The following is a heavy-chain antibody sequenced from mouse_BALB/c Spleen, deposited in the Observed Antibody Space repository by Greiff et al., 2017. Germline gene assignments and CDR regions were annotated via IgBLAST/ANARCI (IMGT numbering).Heavy chain of an antibody. J-gene: IGHJ3*01. D-gene: IGHD4-1*01. CDR2: INPDSSTI. Sequence: EVKLMESGGGLVQPGGSLKLSCAASGFDFSRYWMSWVRQAPGKGLEWIGEINPDSSTINYTPSLKDKFIISRDNAKNTLYLQMSKVRSEDTALYYCARDWDGSFAYWGQGTLVTVSA. CDR1: GFDFSRYW. CDR3: ARDWDGSFAY. V-gene: IGHV4-1*02.